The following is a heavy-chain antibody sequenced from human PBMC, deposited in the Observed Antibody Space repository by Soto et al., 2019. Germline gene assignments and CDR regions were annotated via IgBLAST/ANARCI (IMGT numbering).Heavy chain of an antibody. Sequence: ASVKVSCKASGYTFTSYGISWVRQAPGQGLEWMGWISAYNGNTNYAQKLQDRVTMTTDTSTSTAYMELRSLRSDDTAVYYCARDPDYYYCAGSGNWFDPWGQGTLVPVSS. V-gene: IGHV1-18*01. CDR1: GYTFTSYG. CDR3: ARDPDYYYCAGSGNWFDP. J-gene: IGHJ5*02. D-gene: IGHD3-10*01. CDR2: ISAYNGNT.